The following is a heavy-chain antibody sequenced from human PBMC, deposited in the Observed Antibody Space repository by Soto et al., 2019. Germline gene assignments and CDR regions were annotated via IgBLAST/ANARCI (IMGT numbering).Heavy chain of an antibody. V-gene: IGHV3-30-3*01. CDR1: GFTFSSYA. J-gene: IGHJ1*01. Sequence: QVQLVESGGGVVQPGRSLRLSCAASGFTFSSYAMHWVRQAPGKGLEWVAVISYDGSNKYYADSVKGRFTISRDNSKNTLYLQMNSLRAEDTAEYYCAREGDYDSSGYYYRHFQHWGQGTLVTVSS. CDR2: ISYDGSNK. D-gene: IGHD3-22*01. CDR3: AREGDYDSSGYYYRHFQH.